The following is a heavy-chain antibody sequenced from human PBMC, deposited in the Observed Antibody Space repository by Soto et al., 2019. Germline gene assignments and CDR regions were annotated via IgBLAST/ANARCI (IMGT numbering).Heavy chain of an antibody. CDR3: ARDDIVVVPAAREASTYYYYYMDV. J-gene: IGHJ6*03. Sequence: GGSLRLSCAASGFTFSSYSMNWVRQAPGKGLEWVSYISSSRSTIYYADSLKGRFTISRDNAKNSLYLQMNSLRAEDTAVYYCARDDIVVVPAAREASTYYYYYMDVWGKGTTVTVSS. CDR2: ISSSRSTI. V-gene: IGHV3-48*01. D-gene: IGHD2-2*01. CDR1: GFTFSSYS.